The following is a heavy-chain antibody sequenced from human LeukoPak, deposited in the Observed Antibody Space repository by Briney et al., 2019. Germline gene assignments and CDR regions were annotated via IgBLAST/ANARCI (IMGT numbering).Heavy chain of an antibody. CDR1: GFTFSSYG. Sequence: SGGSLRLSCAASGFTFSSYGMHWVRQAPGKGLEWVAVISYDGSNKYYADSVKGRFTISRDNSKNTLYLQMNSLRAEDTAVYYCAKVSSANTYYYGSGSLYFDYWGQGTLVTVSS. D-gene: IGHD3-10*01. CDR3: AKVSSANTYYYGSGSLYFDY. V-gene: IGHV3-30*18. CDR2: ISYDGSNK. J-gene: IGHJ4*02.